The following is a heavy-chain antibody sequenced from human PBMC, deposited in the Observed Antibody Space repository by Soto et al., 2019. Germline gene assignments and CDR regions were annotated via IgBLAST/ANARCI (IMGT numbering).Heavy chain of an antibody. Sequence: QVQLQESGPGLVKPSQTLSLTCTVSGGSISSGGYYWSWIRQHPGKGLEWIGYIYYSGSTYYNPSLKSRVTISVDTSKNQFSLKLSSVTAADTAVYSCARDLGGYYYDSSGSPPYAFDIWGQGTMVTVSS. CDR3: ARDLGGYYYDSSGSPPYAFDI. CDR1: GGSISSGGYY. CDR2: IYYSGST. J-gene: IGHJ3*02. D-gene: IGHD3-22*01. V-gene: IGHV4-31*03.